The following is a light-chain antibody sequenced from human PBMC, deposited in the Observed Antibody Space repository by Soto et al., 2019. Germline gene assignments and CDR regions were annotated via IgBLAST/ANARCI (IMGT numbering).Light chain of an antibody. CDR1: QSVSGN. Sequence: EIVMTQSPATLSVSPGERATLSCRASQSVSGNLAWYQQKPGHAPRLLIYGASTRATGIPARFSGGGSGTEFTLTISSLQSADFTVYYCQQYNNWSPITFGQGTRLEIK. CDR3: QQYNNWSPIT. J-gene: IGKJ5*01. V-gene: IGKV3-15*01. CDR2: GAS.